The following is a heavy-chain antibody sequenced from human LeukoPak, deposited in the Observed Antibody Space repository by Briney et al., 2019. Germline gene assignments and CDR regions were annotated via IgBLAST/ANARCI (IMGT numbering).Heavy chain of an antibody. CDR1: GGSISSSSYY. CDR2: IYYSGST. CDR3: ARQLNYCSSTSCFSSSDWFDP. Sequence: PSETLSLTCTVSGGSISSSSYYWGWIRQPPGKRLEWIGSIYYSGSTYYNPSLKSRVTISVDTSKNQFSLKLSSVTAADTAVYYCARQLNYCSSTSCFSSSDWFDPWGQGTLVTVSS. J-gene: IGHJ5*02. V-gene: IGHV4-39*01. D-gene: IGHD2-2*01.